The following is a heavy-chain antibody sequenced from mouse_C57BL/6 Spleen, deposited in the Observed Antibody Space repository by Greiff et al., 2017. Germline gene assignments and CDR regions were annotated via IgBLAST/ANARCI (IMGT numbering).Heavy chain of an antibody. CDR1: GFSLTSYG. V-gene: IGHV2-2*01. J-gene: IGHJ4*01. CDR3: ARRGTYYGKGYYAMDY. Sequence: VHLVESGPGLVQPSQSLSITCTVSGFSLTSYGVHWVRQSPGKGLEWLGVIWSGGSTDYNAAFISRLSISKDNTKSQVFFKMNSLQADDTAIYYCARRGTYYGKGYYAMDYWGQGTSVTVSS. D-gene: IGHD2-1*01. CDR2: IWSGGST.